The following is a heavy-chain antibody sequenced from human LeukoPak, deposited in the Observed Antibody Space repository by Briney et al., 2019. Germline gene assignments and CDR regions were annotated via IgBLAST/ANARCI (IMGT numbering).Heavy chain of an antibody. CDR3: ARDIPFFHYYDSSGYFPLDY. J-gene: IGHJ4*02. D-gene: IGHD3-22*01. CDR2: IYYSGST. CDR1: GGSISSYY. V-gene: IGHV4-59*12. Sequence: SETLSLTCTVSGGSISSYYWSWIRQPPGKGLEWIGYIYYSGSTNYNPSLKSRVSISVDTSKNQISLKLSSVTAADTAVYYCARDIPFFHYYDSSGYFPLDYWGQGTLVTVSS.